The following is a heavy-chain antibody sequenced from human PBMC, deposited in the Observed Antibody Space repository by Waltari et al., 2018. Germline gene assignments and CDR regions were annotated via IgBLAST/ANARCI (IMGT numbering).Heavy chain of an antibody. Sequence: QVQLVESGGGVVQPGGSLRLSCAASGFTFSSYGMHWVRQAPGKGLEWVAFIRYDGINKYYADSVKGRFTISRDNSKNTLYLQMNSLRAEDTAVYYCATWEAFWGQGTLVTVSS. CDR3: ATWEAF. D-gene: IGHD1-26*01. J-gene: IGHJ4*02. CDR2: IRYDGINK. CDR1: GFTFSSYG. V-gene: IGHV3-30*02.